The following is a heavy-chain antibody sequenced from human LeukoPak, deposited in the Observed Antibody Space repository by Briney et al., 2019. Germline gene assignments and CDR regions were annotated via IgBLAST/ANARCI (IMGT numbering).Heavy chain of an antibody. D-gene: IGHD2-21*01. CDR1: GFTFTNYA. V-gene: IGHV3-23*01. CDR3: AKPLRDAGSFNYPYSDF. J-gene: IGHJ4*02. Sequence: GGSLSLFCAASGFTFTNYAMHWVRQATGKGLEWVSAISGSGGSSSYADSVRGRFTISKDNSNNMLYLQMNSLRAEDTAVYYCAKPLRDAGSFNYPYSDFWGQGTLVTVSS. CDR2: ISGSGGSS.